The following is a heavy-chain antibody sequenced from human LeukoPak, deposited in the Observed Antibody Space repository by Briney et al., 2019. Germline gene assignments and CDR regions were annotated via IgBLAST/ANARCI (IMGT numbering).Heavy chain of an antibody. Sequence: SETLSLTCTVSGGSISSYYWSWIRQPPGKGLEWMGYIYYSGSTNYNPSLKSRVTISVDTSKNQFSLKLSSVTAADTAVYYCARGTPYDFWSGYYPGFDYWGQGTLVTVSS. CDR1: GGSISSYY. CDR3: ARGTPYDFWSGYYPGFDY. D-gene: IGHD3-3*01. CDR2: IYYSGST. V-gene: IGHV4-59*01. J-gene: IGHJ4*02.